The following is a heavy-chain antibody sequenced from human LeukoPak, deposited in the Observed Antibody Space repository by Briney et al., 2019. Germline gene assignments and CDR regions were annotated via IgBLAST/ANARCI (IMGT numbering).Heavy chain of an antibody. D-gene: IGHD6-19*01. CDR3: VRVGSVAGSDYLDY. Sequence: GGSLRLSCAVSGFTFSDHFLDWVRRAPGKELEWVGRSRNKAKSYTTEYAASVKGRFTISRDESQNSLNLQMNSLKTDDTAVYYCVRVGSVAGSDYLDYWGQGTLVTVSS. V-gene: IGHV3-72*01. J-gene: IGHJ4*02. CDR1: GFTFSDHF. CDR2: SRNKAKSYTT.